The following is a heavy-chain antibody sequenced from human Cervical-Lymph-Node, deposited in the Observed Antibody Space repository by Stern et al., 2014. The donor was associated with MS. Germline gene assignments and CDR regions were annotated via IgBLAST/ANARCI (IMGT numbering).Heavy chain of an antibody. CDR1: GYTFTSLG. D-gene: IGHD5-24*01. V-gene: IGHV1-18*01. CDR3: ASGSLEGFDP. CDR2: ISAYNGNT. Sequence: QVQLVQSGAEVKTPGASVKVSCKASGYTFTSLGIRWVRQAPGQGLEWIGWISAYNGNTSYAQKLQGRVTLTTDTSTSTAYMELRSLTSDDTAAYYCASGSLEGFDPWGQGTLVTVSS. J-gene: IGHJ5*02.